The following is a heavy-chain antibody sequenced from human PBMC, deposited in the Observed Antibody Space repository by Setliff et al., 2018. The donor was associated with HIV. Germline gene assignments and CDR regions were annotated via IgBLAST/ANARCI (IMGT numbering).Heavy chain of an antibody. D-gene: IGHD2-21*01. V-gene: IGHV4-39*01. CDR1: GGSISSSSYY. CDR3: ATSIGGTLFDY. Sequence: NPSETLSLTCTVSGGSISSSSYYWGWIRQPPGRGLEWIGSIYYSGSTYYNPSLKSRVTISVDTSKNQFSLKLSSVTAADTAVYYCATSIGGTLFDYWGQGTLVTVSS. J-gene: IGHJ4*02. CDR2: IYYSGST.